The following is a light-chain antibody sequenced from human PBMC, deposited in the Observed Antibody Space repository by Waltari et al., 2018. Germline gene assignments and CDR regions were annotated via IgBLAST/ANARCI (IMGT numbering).Light chain of an antibody. CDR3: ATWDDRMNGHWV. Sequence: QSVLTQSPSASGTPGQRVTISCSGSSSNIGDNVVNWYQQLPGKAPKLLIYRNDQRPSGGPDRFSAAKSGTSASLAISGLQAEDEADYYCATWDDRMNGHWVFGGGTKVTVL. CDR1: SSNIGDNV. J-gene: IGLJ3*02. CDR2: RND. V-gene: IGLV1-44*01.